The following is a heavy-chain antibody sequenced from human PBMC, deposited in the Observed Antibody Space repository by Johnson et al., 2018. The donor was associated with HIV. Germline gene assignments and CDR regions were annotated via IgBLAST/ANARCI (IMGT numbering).Heavy chain of an antibody. V-gene: IGHV3-23*04. D-gene: IGHD2-21*02. J-gene: IGHJ3*02. CDR2: IGGSGGST. CDR1: GFTFSSYA. Sequence: VQLVESGGGVVQPGRSLRLSCAASGFTFSSYAMSWVRQAPGKGLEWVSAIGGSGGSTYYADSVKGRFTISRDNSKNTLYLQMNSLRAEDTAVYYCAKKALGDVDAFDIWGQGTMVTVSS. CDR3: AKKALGDVDAFDI.